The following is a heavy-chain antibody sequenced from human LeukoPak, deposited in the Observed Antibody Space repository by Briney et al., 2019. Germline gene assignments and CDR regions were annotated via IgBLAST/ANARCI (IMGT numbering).Heavy chain of an antibody. Sequence: GESLKISCTGSGYTFTNSWIAWVRQMPGKGLEWMGVIYPGDSDTRYSPSFQGQVTFSADKSISAAYLQWSNLKAWDTAMYYCARQSRIAARPLGYWGQGTLVTVSS. V-gene: IGHV5-51*01. D-gene: IGHD6-6*01. CDR3: ARQSRIAARPLGY. J-gene: IGHJ4*02. CDR2: IYPGDSDT. CDR1: GYTFTNSW.